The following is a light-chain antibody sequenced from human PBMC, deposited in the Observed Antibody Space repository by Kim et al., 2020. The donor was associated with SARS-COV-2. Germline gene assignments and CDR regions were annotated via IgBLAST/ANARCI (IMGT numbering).Light chain of an antibody. V-gene: IGKV3-20*01. CDR1: QSVPSKY. CDR3: QQYDTSPYT. CDR2: RAS. Sequence: LSPGESATLSCRASQSVPSKYLAWYQQKSGQAPRLLIFRASSRAAGIPDRFSGSGSGTDFTLTISRLEPEDFAVYYCQQYDTSPYTFGQGTKLEI. J-gene: IGKJ2*01.